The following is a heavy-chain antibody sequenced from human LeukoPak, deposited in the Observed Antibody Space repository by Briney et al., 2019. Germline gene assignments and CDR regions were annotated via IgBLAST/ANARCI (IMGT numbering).Heavy chain of an antibody. CDR3: AREELWFGELLAYAFDI. Sequence: GGSLRLSCAASGFTFSSYAMHWVRQAPGKGLEWVAVISYDGSNKYYADSVKGRFTISRDNAKNSLYLQMNSLRAEDTAVYYCAREELWFGELLAYAFDIWGQGTMVTVSS. J-gene: IGHJ3*02. V-gene: IGHV3-30-3*01. D-gene: IGHD3-10*01. CDR1: GFTFSSYA. CDR2: ISYDGSNK.